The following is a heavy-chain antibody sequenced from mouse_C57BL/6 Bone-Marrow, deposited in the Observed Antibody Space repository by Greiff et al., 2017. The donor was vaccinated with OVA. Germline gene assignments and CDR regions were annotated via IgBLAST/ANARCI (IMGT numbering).Heavy chain of an antibody. Sequence: VMLVESGGGLVQPGGSLSLSCAASGFTFTDYYMSWVRQPPGKALEWLGFIRNKANGYTTEYSASVKGRFTISRDNSQSILYLQMNALRAEDSATYYCARSYYSNYVWFAYWGQGTLVTVSA. CDR2: IRNKANGYTT. CDR3: ARSYYSNYVWFAY. CDR1: GFTFTDYY. V-gene: IGHV7-3*01. J-gene: IGHJ3*01. D-gene: IGHD2-5*01.